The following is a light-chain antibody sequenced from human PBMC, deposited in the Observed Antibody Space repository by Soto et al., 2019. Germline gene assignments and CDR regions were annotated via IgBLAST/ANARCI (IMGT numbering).Light chain of an antibody. CDR3: QQYHKWPPLS. CDR1: QSVGSN. V-gene: IGKV3-15*01. J-gene: IGKJ5*01. Sequence: EIVLTQSPGTRSFSPGERATLSCRASQSVGSNYLSWYQQKPGQAPRLLIYGASTRATGVTARFRGGGSGKEFTLTISILQYEDSAVYYCQQYHKWPPLSFGQGTRLEIK. CDR2: GAS.